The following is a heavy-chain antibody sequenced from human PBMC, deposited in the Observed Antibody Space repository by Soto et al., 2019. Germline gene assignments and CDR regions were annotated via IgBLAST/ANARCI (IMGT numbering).Heavy chain of an antibody. V-gene: IGHV3-30*18. CDR1: GFTFSSYG. Sequence: QVPLVESGGGVVQPGRSLRLSCAASGFTFSSYGMHWVRQAPGKGLEWVAVISYDGSNKYYADSVKGRFTISRDNSKNTLYLQMNSLRAEDTAVYYCAKGTPKYYYDSSGYYRDYGMDVWGQGTTVTVSS. J-gene: IGHJ6*02. CDR3: AKGTPKYYYDSSGYYRDYGMDV. D-gene: IGHD3-22*01. CDR2: ISYDGSNK.